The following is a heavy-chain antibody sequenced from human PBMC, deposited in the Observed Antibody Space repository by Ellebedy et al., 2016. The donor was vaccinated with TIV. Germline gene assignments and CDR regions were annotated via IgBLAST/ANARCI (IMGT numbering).Heavy chain of an antibody. CDR1: GGSITSHY. V-gene: IGHV4-59*11. D-gene: IGHD5-18*01. Sequence: SETLSLTCTVSGGSITSHYWNWVRQPPGKGLEWLGFIFNNGSTNYNPSLKSRVSISEDTSKNQFSLKVTSVTAADTAIYYCANNVDTAMVDGSWGQGTLVTVSS. CDR2: IFNNGST. J-gene: IGHJ5*02. CDR3: ANNVDTAMVDGS.